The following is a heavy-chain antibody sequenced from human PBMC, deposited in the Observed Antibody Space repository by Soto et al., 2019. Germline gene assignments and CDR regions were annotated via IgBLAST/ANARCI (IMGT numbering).Heavy chain of an antibody. Sequence: GESLKISCKGSVYSFTSYWIGWVRQMPGKGLEWMGIIYPGDSETRYGPSFEGQVTMSADKSISTAYLQWNSLKASDTAMYYCARTGGPDAFDIWGQGTMVTVSS. D-gene: IGHD2-15*01. CDR3: ARTGGPDAFDI. J-gene: IGHJ3*02. V-gene: IGHV5-51*01. CDR1: VYSFTSYW. CDR2: IYPGDSET.